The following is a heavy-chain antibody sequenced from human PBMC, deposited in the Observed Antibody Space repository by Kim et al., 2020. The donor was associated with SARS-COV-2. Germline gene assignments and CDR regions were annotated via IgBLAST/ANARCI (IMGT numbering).Heavy chain of an antibody. V-gene: IGHV5-51*01. Sequence: GESLKISCTASGYSFTNYWIGWVRQMPGKGLEWMGIIYPGDSDTKYSPSFQGQVTISADESLSTGYLQWRSLKASDTATYYCARPPSGTLTPYYFDFWGQGTLGTVSS. CDR2: IYPGDSDT. CDR3: ARPPSGTLTPYYFDF. CDR1: GYSFTNYW. D-gene: IGHD1-26*01. J-gene: IGHJ4*02.